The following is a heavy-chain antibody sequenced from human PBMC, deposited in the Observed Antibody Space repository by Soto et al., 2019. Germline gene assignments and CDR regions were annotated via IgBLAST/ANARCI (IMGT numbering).Heavy chain of an antibody. CDR2: IYWDDDK. CDR3: AHITISWPFDY. D-gene: IGHD6-13*01. CDR1: GFSLSTSGVG. V-gene: IGHV2-5*02. J-gene: IGHJ4*02. Sequence: QLTLKVSGPTLVKPTQTLTLTCTFSGFSLSTSGVGVGWIRQPPGKALEWLALIYWDDDKRYSPSLKSRLTITTDTSKHQVVLTMTNMDPVDTATYYCAHITISWPFDYWGQGTLVTVSS.